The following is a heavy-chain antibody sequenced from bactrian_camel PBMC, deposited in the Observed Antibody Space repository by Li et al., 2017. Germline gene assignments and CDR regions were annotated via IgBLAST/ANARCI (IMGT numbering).Heavy chain of an antibody. V-gene: IGHV3S61*01. CDR1: GKTNVLNC. Sequence: HVQLVDSGGGPVQPGGSPNLSCAAIGKTNVLNCMGWFRLAPGKEREGVASITRIHGGTAYADSVKGRFIISRDNTKNTWYLQMNILKPEDTAMYYCAAVVGCSTAPWLRDPGQRQGPIYWGQGTQVTVS. D-gene: IGHD7*01. CDR3: AAVVGCSTAPWLRDPGQRQGPIY. CDR2: ITRIHGGT. J-gene: IGHJ4*01.